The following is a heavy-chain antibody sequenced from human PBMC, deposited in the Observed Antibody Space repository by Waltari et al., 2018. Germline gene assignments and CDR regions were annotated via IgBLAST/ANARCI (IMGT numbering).Heavy chain of an antibody. Sequence: QITLKESGPTLVKPTQTLTLTCTFPGFSLSTSGVGVGWIRQPPGKALEWLALIYWNDDKRYSPSLKSRLTITKDTSKNQVVLIMTNMDPVDTATYYCAHRATYYYDSSGYYLNWFDPWGQGTLVTVSS. CDR3: AHRATYYYDSSGYYLNWFDP. D-gene: IGHD3-22*01. V-gene: IGHV2-5*01. CDR1: GFSLSTSGVG. J-gene: IGHJ5*02. CDR2: IYWNDDK.